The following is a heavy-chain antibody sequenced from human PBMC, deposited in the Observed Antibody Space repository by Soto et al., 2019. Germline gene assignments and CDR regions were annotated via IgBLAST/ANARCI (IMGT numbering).Heavy chain of an antibody. CDR3: ARGGYYDSSGARNYHYYGMDV. Sequence: ASVKVSCKASGYSFSSYVITWVRQAPGQGLEWLGWISPYNDDTKYAQRLQGRVTMTTDTSTRTAYMDIRGLRSDDTAIYYCARGGYYDSSGARNYHYYGMDVWGQGTTVTVSS. J-gene: IGHJ6*02. CDR2: ISPYNDDT. V-gene: IGHV1-18*01. D-gene: IGHD3-22*01. CDR1: GYSFSSYV.